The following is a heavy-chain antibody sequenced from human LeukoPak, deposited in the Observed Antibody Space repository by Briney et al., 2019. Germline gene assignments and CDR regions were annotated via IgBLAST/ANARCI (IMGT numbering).Heavy chain of an antibody. D-gene: IGHD6-13*01. CDR1: GGTFSSYA. CDR3: ARVGGDSSSSGDYYYYGMDV. Sequence: ASVKVSCKASGGTFSSYAISWVRQAPGQGLEWMGRIIPILGIANYAQKFQGRVTITADKSTSTAYMELSSLRSEDTAVYYCARVGGDSSSSGDYYYYGMDVWGQGTTVTVSS. CDR2: IIPILGIA. J-gene: IGHJ6*02. V-gene: IGHV1-69*04.